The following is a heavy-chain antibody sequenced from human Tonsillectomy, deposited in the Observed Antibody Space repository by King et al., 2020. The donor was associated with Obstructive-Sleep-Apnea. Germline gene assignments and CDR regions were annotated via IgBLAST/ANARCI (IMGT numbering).Heavy chain of an antibody. CDR2: MFTSGGT. V-gene: IGHV4-4*07. J-gene: IGHJ6*02. CDR3: ARDVPYDWLVPYYYYGMDV. Sequence: VQLQESGPGLVKPSETLSLTRTVSGGSISRYSWAWILQPAGEGLEGVGRMFTSGGTNCNPSLKGRGTISVDTAKNPFPLKLSFVTAADTAVYYCARDVPYDWLVPYYYYGMDVWGQGTTVTVSS. CDR1: GGSISRYS. D-gene: IGHD3-9*01.